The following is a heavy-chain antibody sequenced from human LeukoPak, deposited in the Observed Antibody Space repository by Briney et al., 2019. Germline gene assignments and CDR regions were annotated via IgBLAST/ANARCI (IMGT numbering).Heavy chain of an antibody. Sequence: NPGGSLRLSCAASGFTFSSYGMNWVRQAPGKGLEWVSSISGRGRYIYYADCLKGRFTISRDNAKNSLYLQMNSLRAEDTAVYYCARDSGGGMGDYWGQGTLVTVSS. V-gene: IGHV3-21*01. CDR3: ARDSGGGMGDY. CDR1: GFTFSSYG. CDR2: ISGRGRYI. J-gene: IGHJ4*02. D-gene: IGHD3-10*01.